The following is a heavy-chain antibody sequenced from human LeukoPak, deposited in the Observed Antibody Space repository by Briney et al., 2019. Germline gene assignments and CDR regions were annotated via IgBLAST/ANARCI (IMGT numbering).Heavy chain of an antibody. D-gene: IGHD6-6*01. CDR2: INPNTGDT. CDR3: AHFSRSSGVDN. Sequence: ASVKVSCKASGDTFTAYYMHWVRQAPGEGLEWRGCINPNTGDTKYAQKFQGRVTMTKDASISTAYMDLSRLTYDATAVYYCAHFSRSSGVDNWGQGTLVIVSS. V-gene: IGHV1-2*02. J-gene: IGHJ4*02. CDR1: GDTFTAYY.